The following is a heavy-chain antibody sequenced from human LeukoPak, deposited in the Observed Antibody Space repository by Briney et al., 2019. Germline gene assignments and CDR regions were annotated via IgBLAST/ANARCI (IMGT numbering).Heavy chain of an antibody. V-gene: IGHV1-2*02. CDR2: INPNRGGT. D-gene: IGHD3-22*01. CDR3: ARDTLGYYDCSGYLGRWFGP. CDR1: GYTFTGYY. Sequence: ASVKVSCKASGYTFTGYYMHWVRQAPGQGLEWMGWINPNRGGTNYAQQFQGRVSMTRDTSIRTAYMELSRLRSDDTAVYYCARDTLGYYDCSGYLGRWFGPWGQGTLVTVSS. J-gene: IGHJ5*02.